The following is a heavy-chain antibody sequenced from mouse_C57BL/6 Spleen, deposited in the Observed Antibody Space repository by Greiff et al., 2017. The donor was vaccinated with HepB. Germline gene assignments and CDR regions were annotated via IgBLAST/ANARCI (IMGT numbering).Heavy chain of an antibody. Sequence: QVQLQQPGAELVKPGASVKLSCKASGYTFTSYWMHWVKQRPGQGLEWIGMIHPNSGSTKYNEKFKSKATLTVDKSSSTAYMQLSSLTSEDSAVYYCARSGTTVVVYYFDYWGQGTTLTVSS. CDR2: IHPNSGST. CDR1: GYTFTSYW. D-gene: IGHD1-1*01. J-gene: IGHJ2*01. CDR3: ARSGTTVVVYYFDY. V-gene: IGHV1-64*01.